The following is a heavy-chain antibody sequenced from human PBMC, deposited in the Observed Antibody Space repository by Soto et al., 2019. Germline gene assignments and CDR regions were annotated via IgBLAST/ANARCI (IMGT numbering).Heavy chain of an antibody. CDR3: AKDYDNSGYVPMRAFDI. Sequence: GGSLRLSCTASGFTFSNYAMTWVRQAPGKGLDWVSVIGYSGGDPRYAESVKGRFTISRDNSKNTLFLQMDSLRAEDTAMYYCAKDYDNSGYVPMRAFDIWGQGTMGTVS. D-gene: IGHD3-22*01. J-gene: IGHJ3*02. V-gene: IGHV3-23*01. CDR2: IGYSGGDP. CDR1: GFTFSNYA.